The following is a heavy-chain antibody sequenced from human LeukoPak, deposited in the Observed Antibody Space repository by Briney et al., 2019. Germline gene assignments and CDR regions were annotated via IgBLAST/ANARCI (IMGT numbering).Heavy chain of an antibody. CDR3: ATTVTRDY. J-gene: IGHJ4*02. D-gene: IGHD4-17*01. V-gene: IGHV3-21*01. CDR2: ISSSSSYI. CDR1: GFTFSSYG. Sequence: KTGGSLRLSCAASGFTFSSYGMHWARQAPGKGLEWVSSISSSSSYIYYADSVKGRFTISRENAKNSLYLQMNSLRAEDTAVYYCATTVTRDYWGQGTLVTVSS.